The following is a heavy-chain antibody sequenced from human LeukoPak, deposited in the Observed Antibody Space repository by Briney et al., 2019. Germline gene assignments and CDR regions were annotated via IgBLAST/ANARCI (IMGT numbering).Heavy chain of an antibody. J-gene: IGHJ4*02. D-gene: IGHD3-22*01. CDR1: GYTFTSYG. CDR3: ARFLNYYDSSRYFDY. V-gene: IGHV1-18*01. CDR2: ISAYNGNT. Sequence: ASVKVSCKASGYTFTSYGISWVRRAPGQGLEWMGWISAYNGNTNYAQKLQGRVTMTTDTSTSTAYMELRSLRSDDTAVYYCARFLNYYDSSRYFDYWGQGTLVTVSS.